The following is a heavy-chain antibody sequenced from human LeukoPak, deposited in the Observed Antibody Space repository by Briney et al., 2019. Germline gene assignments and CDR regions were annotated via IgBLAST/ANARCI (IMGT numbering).Heavy chain of an antibody. CDR3: ATDGAGFDT. V-gene: IGHV3-11*01. CDR1: GFTFNDYY. CDR2: INIGGTNT. Sequence: PGGSLRLSCAASGFTFNDYYMSWIRQAPGKGLEWLSYINIGGTNTHYADSVKGRFTIFRDNAKKSLYLEMNNLRAEDTAVYYCATDGAGFDTWGQGVLVTVSS. J-gene: IGHJ5*02.